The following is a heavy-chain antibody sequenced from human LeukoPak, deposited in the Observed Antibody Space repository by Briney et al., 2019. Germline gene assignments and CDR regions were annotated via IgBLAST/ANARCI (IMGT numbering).Heavy chain of an antibody. CDR2: ISTSGDTT. D-gene: IGHD3-10*01. Sequence: PGGSLRLSCAASGFTFSSYGMSWVRQAPGQGLEWVSAISTSGDTTNYADSVKGRFTISRDNSKNTLFLQMNTLRAEDTAIYYCAKGSGNGYGSGPFDYWGQGTLVTVSS. J-gene: IGHJ4*02. CDR3: AKGSGNGYGSGPFDY. V-gene: IGHV3-23*01. CDR1: GFTFSSYG.